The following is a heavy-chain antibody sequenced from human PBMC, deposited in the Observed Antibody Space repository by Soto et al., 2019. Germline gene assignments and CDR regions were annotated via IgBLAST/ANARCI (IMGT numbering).Heavy chain of an antibody. J-gene: IGHJ4*02. CDR2: IYWDDDK. V-gene: IGHV2-5*02. CDR3: AHRVLRTVFGLVTTTAIYFDF. CDR1: GFSLTTSGVG. D-gene: IGHD3-3*01. Sequence: QITLNESGPPQVNPRQTLTLTCTFSGFSLTTSGVGVGWIRQSPGKAPEWLALIYWDDDKRYSPSLKSRLTITKDTSKNQVVLTMADLDPADTATYYCAHRVLRTVFGLVTTTAIYFDFWCQGTPVAVSS.